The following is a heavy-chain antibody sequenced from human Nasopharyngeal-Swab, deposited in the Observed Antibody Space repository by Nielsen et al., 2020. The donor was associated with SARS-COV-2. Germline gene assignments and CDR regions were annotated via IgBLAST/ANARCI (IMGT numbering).Heavy chain of an antibody. CDR1: GFTFSSYA. V-gene: IGHV3-30*04. D-gene: IGHD6-13*01. J-gene: IGHJ3*02. CDR3: AAEATGTDAFDI. CDR2: ISYDGSNK. Sequence: GGSLRLSCAASGFTFSSYAMHWVRQALGKGLEWVAVISYDGSNKYYADSVKGRFTISRDNSKNTLYLQMNSLRAEDTAVYYCAAEATGTDAFDIWGQGTMVTVSS.